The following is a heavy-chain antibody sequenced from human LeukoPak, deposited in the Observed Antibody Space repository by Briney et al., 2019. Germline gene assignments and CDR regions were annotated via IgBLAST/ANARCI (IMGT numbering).Heavy chain of an antibody. V-gene: IGHV3-23*01. Sequence: GGSLRLSCGASGFTFSSYAMAWVRQAPGKGLEWVSAIRGTGSSTYYADSVKGRFTISRDNSKYTLYLQMNSLRAEDTAVYYCARDSRYFGSGSGPVGAFDIWGQGTMVTVSS. D-gene: IGHD3-10*01. CDR2: IRGTGSST. CDR3: ARDSRYFGSGSGPVGAFDI. CDR1: GFTFSSYA. J-gene: IGHJ3*02.